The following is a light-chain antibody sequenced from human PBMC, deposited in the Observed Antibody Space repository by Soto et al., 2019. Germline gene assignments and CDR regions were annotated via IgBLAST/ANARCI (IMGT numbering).Light chain of an antibody. Sequence: DIQMTQSPSTLSASVGDRVTITCRASHNLDKWLAWYQQKPGKAPKLLIYEASSLQSGVPSRFSGSGSGTEFTLTISSLQPDDFATYYCQHYNSYSEAFGQGTKVDI. J-gene: IGKJ1*01. CDR3: QHYNSYSEA. CDR2: EAS. V-gene: IGKV1-5*03. CDR1: HNLDKW.